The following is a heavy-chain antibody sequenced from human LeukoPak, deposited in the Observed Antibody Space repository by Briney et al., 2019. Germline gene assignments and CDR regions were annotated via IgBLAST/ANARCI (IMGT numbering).Heavy chain of an antibody. V-gene: IGHV1-69*05. D-gene: IGHD4-23*01. J-gene: IGHJ5*02. CDR3: ARATVVTNWFDP. CDR1: GGTFSSYA. CDR2: IIPIFGTA. Sequence: EASVKVSCKASGGTFSSYAISWVRQAPGQGLEWMGGIIPIFGTANYAQKFPGRVTITTDESTSTASLELSSLRSEDTAVYYCARATVVTNWFDPWGQGTLVTVSS.